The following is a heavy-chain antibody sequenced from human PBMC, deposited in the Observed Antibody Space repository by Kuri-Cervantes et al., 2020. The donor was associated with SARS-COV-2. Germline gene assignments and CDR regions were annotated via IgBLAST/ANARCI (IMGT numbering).Heavy chain of an antibody. V-gene: IGHV5-51*01. CDR3: ARAIRDYYDSSAYFDY. J-gene: IGHJ4*02. CDR2: IYPGDSDT. Sequence: GSPRLSCKGSGYSFTSYWIGWVRQMPGKGLEWMGIIYPGDSDTRYSTSFQGQVTISADKSISTAYLQWSSLKASDTAMYYCARAIRDYYDSSAYFDYWGQGTLVTVSS. D-gene: IGHD3-22*01. CDR1: GYSFTSYW.